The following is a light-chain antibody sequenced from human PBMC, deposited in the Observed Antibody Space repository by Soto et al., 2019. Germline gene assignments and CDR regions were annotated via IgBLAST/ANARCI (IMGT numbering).Light chain of an antibody. CDR3: SSYAVSNTC. Sequence: PPCWSRSPGKTVAISCTGTSRAVVSYTSVSWYHQHPCKAPKLMIYEVSKRPSAVPDRFSGSKSGNTASLTVSGLQAEDDAYYYCSSYAVSNTCFGTGTKLTVL. CDR2: EVS. CDR1: SRAVVSYTS. V-gene: IGLV2-8*01. J-gene: IGLJ1*01.